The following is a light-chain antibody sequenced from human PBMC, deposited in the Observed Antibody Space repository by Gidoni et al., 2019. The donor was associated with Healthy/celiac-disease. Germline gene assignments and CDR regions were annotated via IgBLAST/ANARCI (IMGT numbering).Light chain of an antibody. V-gene: IGKV1-39*01. CDR2: AAS. Sequence: DIQMTQSPSSLSASVGDRVTITCRASQSISSYLNWYQQKPGKAPKLLIYAASSLQSGAPSRFSGSGSGTDFTLTISSLQPEDFATYYCQQSYSTPQSSFGQXTKLEIK. CDR3: QQSYSTPQSS. J-gene: IGKJ2*04. CDR1: QSISSY.